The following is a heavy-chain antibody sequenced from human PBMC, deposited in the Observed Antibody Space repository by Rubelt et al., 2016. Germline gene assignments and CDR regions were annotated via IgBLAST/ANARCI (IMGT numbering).Heavy chain of an antibody. D-gene: IGHD6-13*01. J-gene: IGHJ6*02. CDR1: GYTFTSYA. Sequence: QVQLVQSGAEVKKPGASVKVSCKASGYTFTSYAMHWVRQAPGQRLEWMGWINAGNGNTNYAQKLQGSVTMLTDTATRTDDLEMRSLRSDDTAVYYCARDESSGYSSSWYGRVYGMDVWGQGTTVTVSS. CDR3: ARDESSGYSSSWYGRVYGMDV. V-gene: IGHV1-3*01. CDR2: INAGNGNT.